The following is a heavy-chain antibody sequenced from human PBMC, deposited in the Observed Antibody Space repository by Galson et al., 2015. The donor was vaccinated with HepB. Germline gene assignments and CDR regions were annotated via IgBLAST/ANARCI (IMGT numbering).Heavy chain of an antibody. D-gene: IGHD7-27*01. V-gene: IGHV3-30*01. CDR2: ISSDGSKT. Sequence: SLRLSCAASEFTFNSTSMHWVRQAPGRRLEWLAAISSDGSKTFYADSVKGRFTISGDNSKSTLYLQMTGLRVEDTAVYYCAKDYWGGGGIDYWGQGTLVTVSS. J-gene: IGHJ4*02. CDR3: AKDYWGGGGIDY. CDR1: EFTFNSTS.